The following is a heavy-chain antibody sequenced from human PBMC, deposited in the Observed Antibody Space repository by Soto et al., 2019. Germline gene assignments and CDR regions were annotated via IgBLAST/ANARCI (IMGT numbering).Heavy chain of an antibody. CDR3: AREAFLYSRGAYYDH. CDR1: GFTFSTYA. D-gene: IGHD4-4*01. J-gene: IGHJ4*02. V-gene: IGHV3-30-3*01. CDR2: ISYTGANQ. Sequence: QVGLVESGGGADQPGDSLRLSCDASGFTFSTYALHWVRQAPGKGLEWVAFISYTGANQYYADSVKGRFTVSRDNSKNIASLQMTSLKPEDSAVYYCAREAFLYSRGAYYDHWGQGTLVTVSS.